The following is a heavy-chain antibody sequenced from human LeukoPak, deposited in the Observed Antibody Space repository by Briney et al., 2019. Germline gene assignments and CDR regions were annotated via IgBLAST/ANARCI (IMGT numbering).Heavy chain of an antibody. Sequence: GGSLRLSCAASGFTFSSYAMHWDRQAPGKGLEWVAVISYDGSNKYYADSVKGRFTISRDNSKNTLYLQMNSLRAEDTAVYYCARDRGALMTTVTTPHFDYWGQGTLVTVSS. CDR2: ISYDGSNK. D-gene: IGHD4-17*01. CDR3: ARDRGALMTTVTTPHFDY. V-gene: IGHV3-30-3*01. J-gene: IGHJ4*02. CDR1: GFTFSSYA.